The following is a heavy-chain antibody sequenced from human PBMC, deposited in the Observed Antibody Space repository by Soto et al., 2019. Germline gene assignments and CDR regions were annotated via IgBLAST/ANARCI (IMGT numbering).Heavy chain of an antibody. Sequence: SETLSLTCSVSGGSISSGDYYWSWIRQPPGKGLEWIGYIYYSGSTYYNPSLKSRVTISVDTSKNQFSLKLSSVTAADTAVYYCARAPGYCGGGRCVHYYGMDVWGQGTTVTVSS. V-gene: IGHV4-30-4*01. J-gene: IGHJ6*02. CDR1: GGSISSGDYY. D-gene: IGHD2-15*01. CDR2: IYYSGST. CDR3: ARAPGYCGGGRCVHYYGMDV.